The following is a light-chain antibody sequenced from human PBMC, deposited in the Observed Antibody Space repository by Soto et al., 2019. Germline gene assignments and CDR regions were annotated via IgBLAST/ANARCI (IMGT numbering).Light chain of an antibody. J-gene: IGKJ5*01. CDR2: DAS. CDR1: QSVSSN. CDR3: QQRSVWPIT. Sequence: EIVMTQSPATLSVSPGERATLSCRASQSVSSNLAWYQQKPGQSPRLLIYDASHRATGVPARFSGSVSGTDFTLTTSSLEPEDFAVYDCQQRSVWPITFGQWTRREI. V-gene: IGKV3-11*01.